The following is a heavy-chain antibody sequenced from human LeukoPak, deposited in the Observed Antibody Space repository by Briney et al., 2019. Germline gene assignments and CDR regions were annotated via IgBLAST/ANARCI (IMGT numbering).Heavy chain of an antibody. V-gene: IGHV3-74*01. CDR1: GFTFSSYW. CDR2: INSDENTT. Sequence: GGSLRLSCAASGFTFSSYWMHWVRQAPGKGLVWVSRINSDENTTDYADSVKGRFTISTDNAKNTLYLQMNSLRVEDTAVYYCATGPSGSYPRIDYWGQGTLVTVSS. J-gene: IGHJ4*02. CDR3: ATGPSGSYPRIDY. D-gene: IGHD1-26*01.